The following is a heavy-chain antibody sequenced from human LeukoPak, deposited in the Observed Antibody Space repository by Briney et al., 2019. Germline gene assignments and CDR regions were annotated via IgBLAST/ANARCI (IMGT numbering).Heavy chain of an antibody. CDR3: AREIRGYSYFDY. CDR1: GFTFSSYD. CDR2: IGTAGDT. D-gene: IGHD1-26*01. J-gene: IGHJ4*02. Sequence: GGSLRLSCAASGFTFSSYDMHWVRQATGKGLEWVSAIGTAGDTYYPGSVKGRFTISRENAKNSLYLQMNSLRAGDTAVYYCAREIRGYSYFDYWGQGTLVTVSS. V-gene: IGHV3-13*01.